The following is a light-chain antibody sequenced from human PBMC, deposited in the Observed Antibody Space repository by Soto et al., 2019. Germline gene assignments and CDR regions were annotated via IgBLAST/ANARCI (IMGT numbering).Light chain of an antibody. CDR3: QQRSKWPST. Sequence: EIVLTQSPVTLSLSPGERATLSCRASQSVSSYLAWYQQKPGQAPRLLIYDASNRATGIPARFSGSGYGTDFTLTISSLEPEDVAVYYCQQRSKWPSTFGGGTKVEL. CDR2: DAS. CDR1: QSVSSY. J-gene: IGKJ4*01. V-gene: IGKV3-11*01.